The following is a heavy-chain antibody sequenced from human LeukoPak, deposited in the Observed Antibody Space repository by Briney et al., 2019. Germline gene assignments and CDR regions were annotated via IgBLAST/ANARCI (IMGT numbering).Heavy chain of an antibody. CDR3: ARLRYSSGALGF. Sequence: GGSLRLSCAASGFTVSSNYMTWVRQAPGKGLEWVSSLNSGDNTYYADSVKDRFTISRDNSQNTVYLQMSSLRAEDTAVYYCARLRYSSGALGFWGQGTLVTVAS. CDR2: LNSGDNT. J-gene: IGHJ4*02. V-gene: IGHV3-66*01. D-gene: IGHD6-19*01. CDR1: GFTVSSNY.